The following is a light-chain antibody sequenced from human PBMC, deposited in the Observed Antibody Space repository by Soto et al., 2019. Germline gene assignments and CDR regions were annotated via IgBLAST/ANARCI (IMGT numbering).Light chain of an antibody. J-gene: IGKJ1*01. V-gene: IGKV2-28*01. Sequence: DIAMTQSPLSLSVTPGEPASISCRSSQSLLHNKGYKFLDWYVQKPGQSPQLLIYLGSNRASGVPDRFSGSGSGTDFTLKISRVEAEDVGVYYCMQSIQTWTFGQGTKLEIK. CDR2: LGS. CDR3: MQSIQTWT. CDR1: QSLLHNKGYKF.